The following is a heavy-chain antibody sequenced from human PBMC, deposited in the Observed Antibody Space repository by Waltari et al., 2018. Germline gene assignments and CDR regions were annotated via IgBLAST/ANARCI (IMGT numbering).Heavy chain of an antibody. CDR2: INQEGSGK. D-gene: IGHD6-19*01. CDR3: ARGAGWLADH. Sequence: EVQLVESGGGLLQPGGSLRLSCAASGFTFSGRWMSWVRQAPGKGPEWVANINQEGSGKFYVDSVNGRFTISRDNAKSSLFLQMSGLRADDTAVYYCARGAGWLADHWGQGTVVTVSS. J-gene: IGHJ5*02. CDR1: GFTFSGRW. V-gene: IGHV3-7*01.